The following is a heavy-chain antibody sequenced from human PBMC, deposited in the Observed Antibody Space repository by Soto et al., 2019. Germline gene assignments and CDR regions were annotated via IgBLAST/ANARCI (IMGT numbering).Heavy chain of an antibody. CDR3: ARSQTTVTSYDY. CDR1: GGSISSSSYY. J-gene: IGHJ4*02. Sequence: SETLSLTCTVSGGSISSSSYYWGWIRQPPGKGLEWIGSIYYSGNTYYNPSLKSRVTISVDRSKNQFSLKLSSVTAADTAVYYCARSQTTVTSYDYWGQGTLVTVSS. V-gene: IGHV4-39*07. CDR2: IYYSGNT. D-gene: IGHD4-17*01.